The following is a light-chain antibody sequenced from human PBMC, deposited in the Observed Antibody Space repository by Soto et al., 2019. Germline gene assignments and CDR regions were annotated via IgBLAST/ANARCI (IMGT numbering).Light chain of an antibody. CDR2: AAS. Sequence: DIQLTQSPSFLSASVGDRVTITCRASQGIRDFLAWYQQKPGQPPRLLIYAASTLQTGVPTRFSGIASGTEFTLIISNLQPADFATYYCKKFNVYPLTFGGGTKVEIK. V-gene: IGKV1-9*01. J-gene: IGKJ4*01. CDR1: QGIRDF. CDR3: KKFNVYPLT.